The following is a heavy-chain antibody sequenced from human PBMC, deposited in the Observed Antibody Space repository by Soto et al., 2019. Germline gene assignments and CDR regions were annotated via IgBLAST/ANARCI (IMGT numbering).Heavy chain of an antibody. CDR3: ARGTYCGGDCPYPYNWFDP. V-gene: IGHV5-51*01. J-gene: IGHJ5*02. D-gene: IGHD2-21*02. CDR1: GYSVTSYW. Sequence: GESLKISCKGSGYSVTSYWIGWVRQMPGKGLEWMGIIYPGDSDTRYSPSFQGQVTMSADKSISTAYLQWSRLKASDTAMYYCARGTYCGGDCPYPYNWFDPWGQGTLVTVSS. CDR2: IYPGDSDT.